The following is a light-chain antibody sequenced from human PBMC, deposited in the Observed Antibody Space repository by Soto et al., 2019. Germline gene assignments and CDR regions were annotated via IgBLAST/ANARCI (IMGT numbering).Light chain of an antibody. CDR3: TSFTSSSTLVL. V-gene: IGLV2-14*03. Sequence: QSALTQPASMSGSPGQSITISCTGTSTDVGGYNFVSWYQQHPGKAPKLMIYDVSDRPSGVSDRFSGSKSGNTASLTISGLQAEDEADYFCTSFTSSSTLVLFGGGTKVTVL. CDR2: DVS. J-gene: IGLJ2*01. CDR1: STDVGGYNF.